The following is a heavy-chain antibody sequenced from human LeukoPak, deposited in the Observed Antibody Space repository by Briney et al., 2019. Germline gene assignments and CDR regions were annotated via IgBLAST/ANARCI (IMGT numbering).Heavy chain of an antibody. Sequence: GGSLRLSCAASGFSFSIYRMSWVRQAPGKGLEWVANIKQDGSETKYVDSVKGRFTISRDNARNSLYLQMNSLRADDTAVYYCARYHYGDHPFDPWGQGTLVTVSS. V-gene: IGHV3-7*01. CDR3: ARYHYGDHPFDP. CDR2: IKQDGSET. J-gene: IGHJ5*02. D-gene: IGHD4-17*01. CDR1: GFSFSIYR.